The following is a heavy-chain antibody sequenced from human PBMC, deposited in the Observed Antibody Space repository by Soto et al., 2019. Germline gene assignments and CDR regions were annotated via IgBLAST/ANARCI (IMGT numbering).Heavy chain of an antibody. V-gene: IGHV3-30*18. CDR3: AKWAGDSYYYYGMDV. Sequence: PGGSLRLSCAASGFTFSSYGMHWVRQAPGKGLEWVAVISYDGSNKYYADSVKGRFTISRDNSKNTLYLQMNSLRAEDTAVYYCAKWAGDSYYYYGMDVWGQGTTVTV. CDR2: ISYDGSNK. J-gene: IGHJ6*02. D-gene: IGHD1-26*01. CDR1: GFTFSSYG.